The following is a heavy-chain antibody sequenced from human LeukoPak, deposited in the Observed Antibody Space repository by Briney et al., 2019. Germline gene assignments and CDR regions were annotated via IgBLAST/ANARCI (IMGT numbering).Heavy chain of an antibody. D-gene: IGHD5-18*01. V-gene: IGHV1-46*01. J-gene: IGHJ6*03. CDR2: INPSGGNT. CDR1: GYTFTSYY. Sequence: ASVKVSCKASGYTFTSYYMHWVRQAPGQGLEWMGIINPSGGNTSYAQKFQGRVTMTRDTSTSTVYMELSSLRSEDTAVYYCARDDTAMARYYYYMDVWGKGTTVTVSS. CDR3: ARDDTAMARYYYYMDV.